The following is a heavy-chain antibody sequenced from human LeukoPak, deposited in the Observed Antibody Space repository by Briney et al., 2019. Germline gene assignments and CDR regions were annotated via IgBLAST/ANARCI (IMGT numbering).Heavy chain of an antibody. D-gene: IGHD2-15*01. CDR2: ISSSGTYT. V-gene: IGHV3-11*06. CDR3: ARACSGGSCLSGKDAFDI. J-gene: IGHJ3*02. CDR1: GFTFSDYY. Sequence: GGSLRLSCAASGFTFSDYYMSWIRQAPGKGLEWVPYISSSGTYTNYADSVKGRSTISRDNAKNSLYLQMNSLRADDTAVYYCARACSGGSCLSGKDAFDIWGQGTMVTVSS.